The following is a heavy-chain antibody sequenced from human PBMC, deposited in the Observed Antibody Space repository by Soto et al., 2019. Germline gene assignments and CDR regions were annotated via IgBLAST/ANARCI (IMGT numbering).Heavy chain of an antibody. CDR2: IWFDGSNK. V-gene: IGHV3-33*01. J-gene: IGHJ4*02. CDR1: GFTFSSYA. D-gene: IGHD3-22*01. Sequence: PGGSLRLSCAASGFTFSSYAMHWVRQAPGKGLEWVAVIWFDGSNKYHADSVKGRFTISRDNSKKTLYLQMNSLRAEDTAVYYCARSYTTDSTGYFDYWGQGTLVTVSS. CDR3: ARSYTTDSTGYFDY.